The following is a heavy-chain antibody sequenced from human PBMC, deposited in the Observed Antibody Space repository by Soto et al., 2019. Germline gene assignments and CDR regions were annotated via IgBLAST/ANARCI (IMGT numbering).Heavy chain of an antibody. V-gene: IGHV4-59*01. Sequence: QVQLQESGPGLVKPSETLSLTCTVSGGSISSYYWSWIRQPPGKGLEWIGYIYYSGSTNYNPSLKSRVTISVDTSKNQFSLKLSSVTAADTAVYYCARGRGLFDYGDYHAFDIWGQGTMVTVSS. J-gene: IGHJ3*02. CDR2: IYYSGST. CDR1: GGSISSYY. CDR3: ARGRGLFDYGDYHAFDI. D-gene: IGHD4-17*01.